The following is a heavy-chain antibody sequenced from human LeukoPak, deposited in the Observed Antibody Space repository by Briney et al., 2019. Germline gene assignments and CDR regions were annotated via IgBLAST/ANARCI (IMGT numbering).Heavy chain of an antibody. CDR3: AKTPVPRPGDWWYFDL. J-gene: IGHJ2*01. Sequence: GGSLRLSCVPSGFTFNSYAMSWVRQAPGQGLEWVSTISVTGSSTYYADSVKGRFTTSRDNSKNTLYLQMNGLRVEDTAVYYCAKTPVPRPGDWWYFDLWGRGTRVTVSS. CDR2: ISVTGSST. CDR1: GFTFNSYA. V-gene: IGHV3-23*01. D-gene: IGHD3/OR15-3a*01.